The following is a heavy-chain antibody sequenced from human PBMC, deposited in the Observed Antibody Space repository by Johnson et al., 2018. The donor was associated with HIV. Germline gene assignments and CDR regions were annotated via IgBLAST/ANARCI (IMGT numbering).Heavy chain of an antibody. D-gene: IGHD2-15*01. CDR2: ISWNSGSI. J-gene: IGHJ3*01. CDR3: AREGGSCSGGWCLDALDF. V-gene: IGHV3-9*01. CDR1: GFTFDDYA. Sequence: VESGGGLVQPGRSLRLSCAASGFTFDDYAMHWVRHAPGKGLEWVSGISWNSGSIGYADSVKGRFTISRDNAKNSLYLQMDSLRAEDTAVYYCAREGGSCSGGWCLDALDFWGQGTTVTVSS.